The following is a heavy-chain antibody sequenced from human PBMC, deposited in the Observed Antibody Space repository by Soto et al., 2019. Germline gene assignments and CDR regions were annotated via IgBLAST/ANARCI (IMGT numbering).Heavy chain of an antibody. D-gene: IGHD6-13*01. J-gene: IGHJ6*02. CDR2: IWYDGSNK. V-gene: IGHV3-33*01. CDR1: GFTFSSYG. Sequence: QVQLVESGGGVVQPGRSLRLSCAASGFTFSSYGMHWVRQAPGKGLEWVAVIWYDGSNKYYADSVKGRFTISRDNSKNTLYLQMNSRRAEDTAVYYCARVGYSSSWYTSYYYYGMDVWGQGTTVTVSS. CDR3: ARVGYSSSWYTSYYYYGMDV.